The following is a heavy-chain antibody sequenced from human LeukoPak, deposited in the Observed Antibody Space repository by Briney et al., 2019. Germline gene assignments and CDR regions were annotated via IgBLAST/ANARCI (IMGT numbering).Heavy chain of an antibody. D-gene: IGHD4-23*01. CDR3: ARDYGGKFDS. CDR2: IYYRGTT. J-gene: IGHJ4*02. CDR1: GGSISSFC. V-gene: IGHV4-59*01. Sequence: SETLSLTCTVSGGSISSFCWSWIRQPPGKGLEWIGYIYYRGTTNYNPSLKSRVTISVDTSKNQFSLKLSSVTAADTAVYYCARDYGGKFDSWGQGTLVTVSS.